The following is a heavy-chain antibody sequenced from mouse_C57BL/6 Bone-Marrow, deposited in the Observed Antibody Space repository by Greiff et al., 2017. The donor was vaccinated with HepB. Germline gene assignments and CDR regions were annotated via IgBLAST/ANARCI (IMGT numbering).Heavy chain of an antibody. D-gene: IGHD2-5*01. CDR3: TRDYSNYYFDY. CDR1: GFTFSDAW. V-gene: IGHV6-6*01. Sequence: EVNVVESGGGLVQPGGSMKLSCAASGFTFSDAWMDWVRQSPEKGLEWVAEIRNKANNHATYYAESVKGRFTISRDDSKSSVYLQMNSLRAEDTGIYYCTRDYSNYYFDYWGQGTTLTVSS. CDR2: IRNKANNHAT. J-gene: IGHJ2*01.